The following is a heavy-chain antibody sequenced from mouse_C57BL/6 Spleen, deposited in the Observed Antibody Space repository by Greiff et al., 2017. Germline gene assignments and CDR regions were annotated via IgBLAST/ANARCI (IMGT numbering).Heavy chain of an antibody. Sequence: EVQLQQSGPELVKPGASVKISCKASGYTFTDYYMNWVKQSHGKSLEWIGDINPNNGGTSYNQKFKGKATLTVDKSSSTAYMGLRSLTSEDSAVYYCARKLLTTVVADYWGQGTTLTVSS. D-gene: IGHD1-1*01. J-gene: IGHJ2*01. V-gene: IGHV1-26*01. CDR2: INPNNGGT. CDR1: GYTFTDYY. CDR3: ARKLLTTVVADY.